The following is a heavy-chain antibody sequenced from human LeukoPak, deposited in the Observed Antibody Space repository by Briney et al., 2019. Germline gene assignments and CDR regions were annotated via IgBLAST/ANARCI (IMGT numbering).Heavy chain of an antibody. CDR3: AKVLEEYYSMDV. D-gene: IGHD4/OR15-4a*01. J-gene: IGHJ6*02. CDR2: IWYDGSNK. CDR1: GFTFSSYG. Sequence: GGSLRLSCAASGFTFSSYGMHWVRQAPGKGLEWVAVIWYDGSNKYYADSVKGRFTISRDNSKNTLYLQMNSLRAEDTAVYYCAKVLEEYYSMDVWGQGTTVTVSS. V-gene: IGHV3-30*02.